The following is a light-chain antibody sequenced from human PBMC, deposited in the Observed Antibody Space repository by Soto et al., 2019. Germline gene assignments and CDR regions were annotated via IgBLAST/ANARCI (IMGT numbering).Light chain of an antibody. CDR1: SGHSSYA. CDR2: LNSDGSH. CDR3: QTWGTGIWV. Sequence: QLVLTQSPSASASLGASVTLTCTLSSGHSSYAIAWHQQQPEKGPRYLMKLNSDGSHSKGDGIPDRFSGSSSGAARYLTISGLQSEDEADYYCQTWGTGIWVFGGGTKLTVL. J-gene: IGLJ3*02. V-gene: IGLV4-69*01.